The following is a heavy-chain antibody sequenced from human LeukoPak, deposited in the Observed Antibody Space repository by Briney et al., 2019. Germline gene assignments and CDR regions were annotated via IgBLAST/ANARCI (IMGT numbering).Heavy chain of an antibody. J-gene: IGHJ4*02. CDR2: INHSGST. V-gene: IGHV4-34*01. D-gene: IGHD6-6*01. CDR1: GGSFSGYY. Sequence: SETLSLTCAVNGGSFSGYYWSWIRQPPGKGLEWIGEINHSGSTNYNPSLKSRVTISVDTSKNQFSLKLSSVTAADTAVYYCASYSSSPFDYWGQGTLVTVSS. CDR3: ASYSSSPFDY.